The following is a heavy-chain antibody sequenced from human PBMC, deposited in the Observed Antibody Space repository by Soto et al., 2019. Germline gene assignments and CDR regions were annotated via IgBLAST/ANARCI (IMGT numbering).Heavy chain of an antibody. J-gene: IGHJ3*02. CDR2: IYYSGST. CDR1: GGSISSYY. D-gene: IGHD4-17*01. V-gene: IGHV4-59*01. Sequence: ETLSLTCTVSGGSISSYYWSWIRQPPGKGLEWIGYIYYSGSTNYNPSLKSRVTISVDTSKNQFSLKLSSVTAADTAVYYCARQYGDYVRGAFDIWGQGTMVTVSS. CDR3: ARQYGDYVRGAFDI.